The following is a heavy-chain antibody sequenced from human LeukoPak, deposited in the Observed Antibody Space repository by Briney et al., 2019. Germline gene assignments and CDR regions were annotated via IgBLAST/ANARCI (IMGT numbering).Heavy chain of an antibody. CDR1: GFTFRSYA. D-gene: IGHD2-15*01. Sequence: GGSLRLSCAASGFTFRSYAMSWVRQAPREGLEWVSVITGSGGSTYYADSVKGRFTLSRDNSKNTLYLQMNSLRAEDTAVYYCATDPLLDYWGQGTLVTVSS. CDR2: ITGSGGST. V-gene: IGHV3-23*01. J-gene: IGHJ4*02. CDR3: ATDPLLDY.